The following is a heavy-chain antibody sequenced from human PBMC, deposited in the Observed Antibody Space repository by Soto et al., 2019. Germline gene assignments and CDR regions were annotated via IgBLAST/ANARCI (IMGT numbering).Heavy chain of an antibody. CDR1: GFTFSSYS. V-gene: IGHV3-21*01. J-gene: IGHJ4*02. D-gene: IGHD1-26*01. CDR2: ISSSSSYI. CDR3: ARSGVVGHPCRY. Sequence: GSLRLSCAASGFTFSSYSMNWVRQAPGKGLEWVSSISSSSSYIYYADSVKGRFTISRDNAKNSLYLQMNSLRAEDTAVYYCARSGVVGHPCRYWGQGTLVTVSS.